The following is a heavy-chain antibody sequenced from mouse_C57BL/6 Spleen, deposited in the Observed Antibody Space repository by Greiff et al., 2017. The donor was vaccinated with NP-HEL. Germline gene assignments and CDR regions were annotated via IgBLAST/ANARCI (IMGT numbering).Heavy chain of an antibody. CDR3: ARMRDYDPLFDY. D-gene: IGHD2-4*01. Sequence: VQLQQPGAELVKPGASVKLSCKASGYTFTSYWMHWVKQRPGQGLEWIGMIHPNSGSTNYNEKFKSKATLTVDKSSSTAYMQLSSLTSEDSAVYYCARMRDYDPLFDYWGQGTTLTVSS. V-gene: IGHV1-64*01. CDR2: IHPNSGST. CDR1: GYTFTSYW. J-gene: IGHJ2*01.